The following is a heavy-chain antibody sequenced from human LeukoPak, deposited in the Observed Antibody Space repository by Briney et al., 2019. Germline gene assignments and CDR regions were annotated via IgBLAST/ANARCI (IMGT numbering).Heavy chain of an antibody. V-gene: IGHV4-39*01. CDR2: IYYSGDT. Sequence: SETLSLTCTVSGGSVSDINYFWGWIRQPPGTGLEWIGSIYYSGDTYYNPSLKSRVTISVDTSKNQFSLKLYSVPAADTAVYYCARHQFRGRPSLVDFWGQGTLVTVSS. CDR1: GGSVSDINYF. D-gene: IGHD1-26*01. CDR3: ARHQFRGRPSLVDF. J-gene: IGHJ4*02.